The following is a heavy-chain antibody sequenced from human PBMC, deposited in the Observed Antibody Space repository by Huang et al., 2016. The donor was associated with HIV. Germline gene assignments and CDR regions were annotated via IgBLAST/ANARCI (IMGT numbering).Heavy chain of an antibody. CDR2: MDSGDKI. Sequence: VQLVESGGALVQPGGSLRLSCAASGFPVTTNYMNWVRQAPGKGMGWCSTMDSGDKISHADSVKGRFTGSRDNSKNTMYLQRNSLRVEDTATYYCAREMMVRGVSVPITDGYFYYGMDVWGHGTTVSVSS. D-gene: IGHD3-10*01. CDR3: AREMMVRGVSVPITDGYFYYGMDV. CDR1: GFPVTTNY. J-gene: IGHJ6*02. V-gene: IGHV3-53*01.